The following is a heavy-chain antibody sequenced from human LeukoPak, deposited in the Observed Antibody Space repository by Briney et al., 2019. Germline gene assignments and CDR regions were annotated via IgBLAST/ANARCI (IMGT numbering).Heavy chain of an antibody. CDR2: IWYDGSNK. CDR1: GFTFSSYG. CDR3: ARDQYSYAHAAH. D-gene: IGHD5-18*01. V-gene: IGHV3-33*01. Sequence: GGSLRLSCAASGFTFSSYGMHWVRQAPGKGLEWVAVIWYDGSNKYYADSVKGRFTISRDNSKNTLYLQMNSLRAEDTAVYYCARDQYSYAHAAHWGQGTLVTVSS. J-gene: IGHJ4*02.